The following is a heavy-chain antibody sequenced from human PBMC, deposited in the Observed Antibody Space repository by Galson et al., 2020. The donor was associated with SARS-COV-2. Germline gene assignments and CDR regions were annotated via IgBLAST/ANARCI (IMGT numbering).Heavy chain of an antibody. J-gene: IGHJ6*03. D-gene: IGHD6-13*01. Sequence: GESLKISCAASGFTFSSYTMNWVRQVPGKGLEWVSSITTSSTYLNYADSVKGRFTISRDNAKNSLYLQMNSLRAGDTAVYFCARTGTPHYYDSYYMDVWGKGTTVTVSS. CDR3: ARTGTPHYYDSYYMDV. V-gene: IGHV3-21*01. CDR2: ITTSSTYL. CDR1: GFTFSSYT.